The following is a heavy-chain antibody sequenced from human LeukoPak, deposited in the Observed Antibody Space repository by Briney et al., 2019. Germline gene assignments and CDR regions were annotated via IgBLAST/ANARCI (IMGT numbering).Heavy chain of an antibody. V-gene: IGHV1-69*13. CDR3: ARSSMRSTSWMLRRFDP. D-gene: IGHD2-2*01. J-gene: IGHJ5*02. Sequence: ASVKVSCKASGYTFTSYAISWVRQAPGQGLEWMGGIIPIFGTANYAQKFQGRVTITADESTSTAYMELSSLRSEDTAVYYCARSSMRSTSWMLRRFDPWGQGTLVTVSS. CDR2: IIPIFGTA. CDR1: GYTFTSYA.